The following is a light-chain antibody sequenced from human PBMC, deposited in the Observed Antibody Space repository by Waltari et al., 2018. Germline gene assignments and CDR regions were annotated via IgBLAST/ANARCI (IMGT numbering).Light chain of an antibody. J-gene: IGKJ4*01. V-gene: IGKV1-39*01. CDR1: QNIRTY. CDR3: QQTYSDPRT. Sequence: DIQMTQSPPSLSAPVGDRVTITCRASQNIRTYLNWYQQTPGKAPRPLIYAAYTLRSGVPARFSASGSGTNFTLTISSLQPEDFATFYCQQTYSDPRTFGGGTKV. CDR2: AAY.